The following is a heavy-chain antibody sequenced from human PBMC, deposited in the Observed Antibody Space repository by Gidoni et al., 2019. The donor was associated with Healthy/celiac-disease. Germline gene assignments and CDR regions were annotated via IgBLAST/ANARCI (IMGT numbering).Heavy chain of an antibody. CDR3: ARAHRALWFGELSVDY. J-gene: IGHJ4*02. CDR1: GFTFSSYA. Sequence: QVQLVESGGGVVQPGRSLRLSCAASGFTFSSYAMHWVRQAPGKGLEWVAVISYDGSNKYYADSVKGRFTISRDNSKNTLYLQMNSLRAEDTAVYYCARAHRALWFGELSVDYWGQGTLVTVSS. D-gene: IGHD3-10*01. CDR2: ISYDGSNK. V-gene: IGHV3-30-3*01.